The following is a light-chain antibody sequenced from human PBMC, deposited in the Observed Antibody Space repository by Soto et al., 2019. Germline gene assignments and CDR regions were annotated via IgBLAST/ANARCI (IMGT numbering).Light chain of an antibody. J-gene: IGKJ4*01. V-gene: IGKV3-15*01. CDR3: QQDNNWPPLT. Sequence: EIVMTQSPATLSVSPGERATLSCRASQSVSSNLAWYQQKPGQAPRLLIYGASTRATGIPARFSGSGSGTEFPPTISSLQSEYFAVYYCQQDNNWPPLTFGGGTKVEIK. CDR2: GAS. CDR1: QSVSSN.